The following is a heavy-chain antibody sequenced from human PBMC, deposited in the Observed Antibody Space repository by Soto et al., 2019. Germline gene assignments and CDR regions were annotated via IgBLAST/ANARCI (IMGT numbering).Heavy chain of an antibody. CDR1: GFTFSSYA. D-gene: IGHD2-15*01. Sequence: GSLRLSCAASGFTFSSYAMSWVRQAPGKGLEWVSAISGSGGSTYYADSVKGRFTISRDNSKNTLYLQMNSLRAEDTAVYYCAKDIGGVVAATLDYWGQGTLVTVSS. CDR2: ISGSGGST. J-gene: IGHJ4*02. CDR3: AKDIGGVVAATLDY. V-gene: IGHV3-23*01.